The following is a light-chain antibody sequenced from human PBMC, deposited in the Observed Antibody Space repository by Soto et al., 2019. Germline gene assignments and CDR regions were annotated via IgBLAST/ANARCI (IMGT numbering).Light chain of an antibody. CDR1: QSISSN. Sequence: EIVMTQSPATLSVSPGERATLSCRASQSISSNLAWYQQKPGQAPRRLIYGASSRATGLPARFSGSGSGTDFTLTISSLQSEDFAVYSCQQYNNWPYTFGQGTKLEI. J-gene: IGKJ2*01. CDR2: GAS. CDR3: QQYNNWPYT. V-gene: IGKV3-15*01.